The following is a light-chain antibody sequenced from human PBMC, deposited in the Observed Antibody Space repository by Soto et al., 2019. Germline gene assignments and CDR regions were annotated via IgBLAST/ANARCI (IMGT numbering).Light chain of an antibody. J-gene: IGKJ4*01. CDR2: AAS. CDR3: QQSYSTLALT. V-gene: IGKV1-39*01. CDR1: QSISNY. Sequence: DIQMTQSPSSLSASVGDRVTITCRASQSISNYLNWYQQKPGKAPKVLIYAASSLQSGVPSRFSGSGSGTYFTLTISSLQPEDFATYYCQQSYSTLALTFGGGTKVEIK.